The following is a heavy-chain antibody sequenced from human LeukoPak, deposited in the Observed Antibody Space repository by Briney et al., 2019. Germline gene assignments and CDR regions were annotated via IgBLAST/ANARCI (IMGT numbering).Heavy chain of an antibody. CDR3: ARFQSGSYYYYYGMDV. Sequence: ASVKVSCKASGYTFTSYYMHWVRQAPGQGPEWMGIINPSGGSTSYAQKFQGRVTMTRDTSTSTVYMELSSLRSEDTAVYYCARFQSGSYYYYYGMDVWGQGTTVTVSS. D-gene: IGHD1-26*01. CDR2: INPSGGST. V-gene: IGHV1-46*01. CDR1: GYTFTSYY. J-gene: IGHJ6*02.